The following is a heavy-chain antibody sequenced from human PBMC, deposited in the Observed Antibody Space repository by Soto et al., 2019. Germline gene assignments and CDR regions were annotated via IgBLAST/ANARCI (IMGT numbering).Heavy chain of an antibody. Sequence: ESLSLACGVSGGSISGSYWSGIRQSPGKGLEWLGYVYYTGSTNYSPSLRSRVSISVDTSKNEFSLRLSSVTAADTAVYFCARSVAVPGAHIDYWGQGTQVTV. CDR2: VYYTGST. J-gene: IGHJ4*02. CDR1: GGSISGSY. CDR3: ARSVAVPGAHIDY. V-gene: IGHV4-59*01. D-gene: IGHD6-19*01.